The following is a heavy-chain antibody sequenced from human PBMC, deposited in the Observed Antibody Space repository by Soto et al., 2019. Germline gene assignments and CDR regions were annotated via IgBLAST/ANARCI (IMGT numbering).Heavy chain of an antibody. CDR3: AKDGCTNGVCYLYYYYYYMDV. Sequence: PGGSLRLSCAASGFTFSSYGMHWVRQAPGKGLEWVAVISYDGSNKYYADSVKGRFTISRDNSKNTLYLQMNSLRAEDTAVYYCAKDGCTNGVCYLYYYYYYMDVWGKGTTVTVSS. D-gene: IGHD2-8*01. CDR1: GFTFSSYG. J-gene: IGHJ6*03. CDR2: ISYDGSNK. V-gene: IGHV3-30*18.